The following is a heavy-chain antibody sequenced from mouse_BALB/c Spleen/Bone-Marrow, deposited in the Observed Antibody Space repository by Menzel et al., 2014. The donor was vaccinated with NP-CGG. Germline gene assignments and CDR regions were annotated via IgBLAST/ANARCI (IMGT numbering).Heavy chain of an antibody. Sequence: VQLQQSGAELVRPGSSVKISCKASGYAFSSYWMNWVKQRPGQGLEWIGQIYPGDGDTNYSGKFKGKATLTADESSSTAYMQLSSLTSEDSAVYFCAFGNYDCDYWGQGTTPTVSS. J-gene: IGHJ2*01. CDR1: GYAFSSYW. CDR3: AFGNYDCDY. D-gene: IGHD2-1*01. V-gene: IGHV1-80*01. CDR2: IYPGDGDT.